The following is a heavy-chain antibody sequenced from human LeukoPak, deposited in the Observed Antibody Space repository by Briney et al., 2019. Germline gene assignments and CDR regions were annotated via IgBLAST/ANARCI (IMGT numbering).Heavy chain of an antibody. J-gene: IGHJ4*02. CDR1: GGSFSGYY. Sequence: SETLSLTCAVYGGSFSGYYWSWIRQPPGKGLEWIGEINHSGSTNYNPSLKSRVTISVDTSKDQFSLKLSSVTAADTAVYYCARVGYSYGLEGSDCWGQGTLVTVSS. CDR3: ARVGYSYGLEGSDC. V-gene: IGHV4-34*01. D-gene: IGHD5-18*01. CDR2: INHSGST.